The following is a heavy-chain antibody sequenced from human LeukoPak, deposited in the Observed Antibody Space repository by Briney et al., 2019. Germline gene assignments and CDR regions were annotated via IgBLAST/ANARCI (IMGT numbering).Heavy chain of an antibody. CDR3: ARGTATQAYYYYMDV. Sequence: GGSLRLSCAASGFTFSTSAMNWVRQAPGRGLEWVSLIHNDGTTYYEDSVKGRFTISRDNSKNTLYLQMNSLRAGDTAVYYCARGTATQAYYYYMDVWGKGTTVTVSS. CDR2: IHNDGTT. V-gene: IGHV3-53*01. J-gene: IGHJ6*03. CDR1: GFTFSTSA. D-gene: IGHD5-12*01.